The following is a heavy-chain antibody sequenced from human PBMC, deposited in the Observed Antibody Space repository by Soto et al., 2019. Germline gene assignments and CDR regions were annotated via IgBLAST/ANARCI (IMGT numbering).Heavy chain of an antibody. V-gene: IGHV4-34*01. CDR2: INHSGST. CDR1: GGSFSGYY. J-gene: IGHJ4*02. CDR3: ARGARDYYDRKSRNFDY. Sequence: PSETLSLTCAVYGGSFSGYYWSWIRQPPGKGLEWIGEINHSGSTNYNPSLKSRVTISVDTSKNQFSLKLSSVTAADTAVYYCARGARDYYDRKSRNFDYWGQGTLVTVSS. D-gene: IGHD3-22*01.